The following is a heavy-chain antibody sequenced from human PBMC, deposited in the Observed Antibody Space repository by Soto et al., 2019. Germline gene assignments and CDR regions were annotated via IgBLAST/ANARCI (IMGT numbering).Heavy chain of an antibody. J-gene: IGHJ6*02. Sequence: QMQLAQSGPEVKKPGTSVKVSCKTSGFTFTSSAMQWVRQARGQRLEWIGWIVVGSGHTNYAQKFQERVTITRDMSTSTAFMELSSLRSEDTAMYYCAAASSTSGGYYGMDVWGQGTTVTVSS. CDR1: GFTFTSSA. V-gene: IGHV1-58*02. CDR3: AAASSTSGGYYGMDV. D-gene: IGHD2-2*01. CDR2: IVVGSGHT.